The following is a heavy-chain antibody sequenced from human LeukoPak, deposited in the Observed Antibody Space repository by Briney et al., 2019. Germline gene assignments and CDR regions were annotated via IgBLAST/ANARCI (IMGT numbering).Heavy chain of an antibody. J-gene: IGHJ4*02. CDR3: ARVLYSSSWFQGFGY. CDR2: ISSIGGST. Sequence: PGGSLRLSCAASGFTFSSYAMHWVRQAPGKGLEYVSAISSIGGSTYYANSVKGRFTISRDNSKNTLYLQMGSLRAEDMAVYYCARVLYSSSWFQGFGYWGQGTLVTVSS. CDR1: GFTFSSYA. V-gene: IGHV3-64*01. D-gene: IGHD6-13*01.